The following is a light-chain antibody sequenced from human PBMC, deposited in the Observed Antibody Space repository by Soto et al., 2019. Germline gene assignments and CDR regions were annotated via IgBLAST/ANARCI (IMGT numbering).Light chain of an antibody. J-gene: IGKJ4*01. Sequence: IVLTQSPATLSLSPGDRATLSCRASQSVSSNYLGWYQQQPGEAPRLLLYGASSRAIGIPDRFSGSGSGTDFTLTISRLQPEDFAVYYCQQYNTSPPLTFGGGTKVEIK. CDR3: QQYNTSPPLT. CDR2: GAS. CDR1: QSVSSNY. V-gene: IGKV3-20*01.